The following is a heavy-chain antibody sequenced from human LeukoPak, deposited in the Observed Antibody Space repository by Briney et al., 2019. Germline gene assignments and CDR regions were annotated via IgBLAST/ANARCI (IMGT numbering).Heavy chain of an antibody. CDR1: GFTFSDYY. CDR3: ARLIVGATKVFDY. Sequence: PGGSLRLSCAASGFTFSDYYMSWSRQAPGKGLEGVSYISSSGITIYYADSVKGRFTISRANAKNSLYLQMNSLRAEATAVYYCARLIVGATKVFDYWGQGTLVTVSS. CDR2: ISSSGITI. D-gene: IGHD1-26*01. V-gene: IGHV3-11*01. J-gene: IGHJ4*02.